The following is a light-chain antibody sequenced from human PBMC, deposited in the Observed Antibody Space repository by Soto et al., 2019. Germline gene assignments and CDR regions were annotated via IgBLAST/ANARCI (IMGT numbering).Light chain of an antibody. CDR1: SSDVGSYNL. J-gene: IGLJ1*01. CDR2: EVS. V-gene: IGLV2-23*02. Sequence: SVLTPPASVSGSPGRSITISCTETSSDVGSYNLVSWYQQHPGKAPKLMIYEVSKRPSGVSNRFSGSKSGNTASLTISGLQAEDEADYYCCSYAGSSTYVFGTGTKVTVL. CDR3: CSYAGSSTYV.